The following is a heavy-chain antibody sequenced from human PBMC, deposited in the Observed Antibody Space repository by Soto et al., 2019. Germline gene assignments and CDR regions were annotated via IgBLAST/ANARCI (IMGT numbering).Heavy chain of an antibody. CDR2: ISAYNGNT. V-gene: IGHV1-18*01. CDR3: ARVGAYYYDTSGSQGAFDI. CDR1: GYTFTSYG. Sequence: XSVKVSCKASGYTFTSYGISWVRQAPGQGLEWMGWISAYNGNTNYAQKLQGRVTMTTDTSTSTAYMELRSLRSDDTAVYYCARVGAYYYDTSGSQGAFDIWGQGTMVTVSS. J-gene: IGHJ3*02. D-gene: IGHD3-22*01.